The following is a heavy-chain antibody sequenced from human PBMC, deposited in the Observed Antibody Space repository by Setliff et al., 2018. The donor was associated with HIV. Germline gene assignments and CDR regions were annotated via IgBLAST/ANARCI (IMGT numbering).Heavy chain of an antibody. Sequence: GGSLRLSCAASRFTFSSYAMSRVRQAPGKGLEWVGRSRSKSEGYTTYFAASVRGRFTISRDDSTNSLFLQMNSLTTEDAAIYYCALMLRGVPYWGQGTLVTVSS. D-gene: IGHD3-10*01. CDR3: ALMLRGVPY. CDR2: SRSKSEGYTT. CDR1: RFTFSSYA. V-gene: IGHV3-72*01. J-gene: IGHJ4*02.